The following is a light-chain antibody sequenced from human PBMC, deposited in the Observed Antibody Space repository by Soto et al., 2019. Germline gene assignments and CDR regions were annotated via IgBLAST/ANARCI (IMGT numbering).Light chain of an antibody. CDR2: GAS. J-gene: IGKJ2*01. CDR1: QSISSY. Sequence: DIQMTQSPSSLSTSVGDRVTITCRASQSISSYLNWYQQKPGKAPKLLIYGASSFQSGVPSRFSGSGSGTDFTLTISSLQPEDFAPYYCQQSYSTPYTFGQGTKLEI. V-gene: IGKV1-39*01. CDR3: QQSYSTPYT.